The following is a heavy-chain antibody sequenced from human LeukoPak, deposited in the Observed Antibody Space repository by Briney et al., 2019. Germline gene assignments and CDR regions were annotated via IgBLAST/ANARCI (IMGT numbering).Heavy chain of an antibody. Sequence: SETLSLTCTVSGGSISSYYWSWIRQPPGKGLEWIGYIYYSGSTNYNPSLKSRVTISVDTSKNQFSLKLSSVTAADTAVYYCARGDYTKYFQHWGQGTLVTVSS. V-gene: IGHV4-59*01. J-gene: IGHJ1*01. D-gene: IGHD4-11*01. CDR1: GGSISSYY. CDR3: ARGDYTKYFQH. CDR2: IYYSGST.